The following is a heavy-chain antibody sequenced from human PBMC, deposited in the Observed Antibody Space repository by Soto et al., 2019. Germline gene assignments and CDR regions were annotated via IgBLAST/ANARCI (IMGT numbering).Heavy chain of an antibody. CDR3: TRFFPAFDIVATCPFDY. J-gene: IGHJ4*02. Sequence: EVQLVESGGGLVQPGRSLRLSCTASGFTFGDYAMSWFRQAPGKGLEWVGFIRSKAYGGTTEYAASVKGRFTISRDDSKSIAYLQMNSLKTEDTAVYYCTRFFPAFDIVATCPFDYWGQGTLVTVSS. CDR2: IRSKAYGGTT. D-gene: IGHD5-12*01. V-gene: IGHV3-49*03. CDR1: GFTFGDYA.